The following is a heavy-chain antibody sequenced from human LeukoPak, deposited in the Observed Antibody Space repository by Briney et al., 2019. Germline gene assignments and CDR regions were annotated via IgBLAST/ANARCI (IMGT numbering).Heavy chain of an antibody. D-gene: IGHD3-9*01. J-gene: IGHJ4*02. CDR2: ISGSGGST. CDR3: ASGPYYDILTGA. CDR1: GFTFSSYA. Sequence: SGGSLRLSCAASGFTFSSYAMSWVRQAPGKGLEWVSAISGSGGSTYYADSVKGRFTISRDNSKNTLYLQMNSLRAEDTAVYYCASGPYYDILTGAWGQGTLVTVSS. V-gene: IGHV3-23*01.